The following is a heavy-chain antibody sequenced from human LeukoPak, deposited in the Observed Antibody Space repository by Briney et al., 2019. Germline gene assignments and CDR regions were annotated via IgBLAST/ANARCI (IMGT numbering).Heavy chain of an antibody. CDR1: EFSVGSNY. V-gene: IGHV3-66*01. Sequence: GGSLRLSCAASEFSVGSNYMTWVRQAPGKGLEWVSLIYSGGSTYYADSVKGRFTISRDNSKNTLYLQMNSLRAEDTAVYYCAREGTRAVTHYYYYMDVWGKGTTVTVSS. J-gene: IGHJ6*03. D-gene: IGHD4-17*01. CDR3: AREGTRAVTHYYYYMDV. CDR2: IYSGGST.